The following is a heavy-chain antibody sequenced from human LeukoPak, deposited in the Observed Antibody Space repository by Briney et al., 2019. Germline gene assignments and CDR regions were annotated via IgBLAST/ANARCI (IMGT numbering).Heavy chain of an antibody. Sequence: SETLSLTCSVSGGSISTYHWNWIRKPPGKGLEWIGYMQSSGISKYNPSLKSRVNIFVGTSKNQFVLNLRSVTAADTAVYYCARDKRHSYGRYFDPWGQGMLVTVSS. D-gene: IGHD5-18*01. CDR1: GGSISTYH. J-gene: IGHJ4*02. V-gene: IGHV4-59*01. CDR3: ARDKRHSYGRYFDP. CDR2: MQSSGIS.